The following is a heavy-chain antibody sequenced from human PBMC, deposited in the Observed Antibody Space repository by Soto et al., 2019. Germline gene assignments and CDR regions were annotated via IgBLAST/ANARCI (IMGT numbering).Heavy chain of an antibody. CDR2: ILYEGSDK. J-gene: IGHJ1*01. Sequence: LRLSCAASGFTFSSYGMHWVRQAPGKGLEWVTGILYEGSDKYYADSVKGRFTISRENSKNTLYLQMNSLRTEDSAVYYCAKAGGRFGDFAQHWGQGNTVNVSA. V-gene: IGHV3-30*18. D-gene: IGHD3-10*01. CDR1: GFTFSSYG. CDR3: AKAGGRFGDFAQH.